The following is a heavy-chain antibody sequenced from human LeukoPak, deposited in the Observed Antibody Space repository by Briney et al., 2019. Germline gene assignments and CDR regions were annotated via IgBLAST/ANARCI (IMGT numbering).Heavy chain of an antibody. V-gene: IGHV3-21*01. Sequence: PGGSLRLSCAASGFTFSSYEMNWVRQAPGKGLEWVSSISSSSSYIYYADSVKGRFTISRDNAKNSLYLQMNSLRAEDTAVYYCARSVRRSGYGSGSYRSHFDYWGQGTLVTVSS. J-gene: IGHJ4*02. CDR1: GFTFSSYE. CDR3: ARSVRRSGYGSGSYRSHFDY. CDR2: ISSSSSYI. D-gene: IGHD3-10*01.